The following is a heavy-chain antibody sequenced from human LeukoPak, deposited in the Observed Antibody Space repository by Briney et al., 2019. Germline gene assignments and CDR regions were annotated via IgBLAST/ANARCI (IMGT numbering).Heavy chain of an antibody. J-gene: IGHJ4*02. CDR3: ASQDY. CDR1: GFTFSSYG. Sequence: GGSLRLSCAASGFTFSSYGMHWVRQAPGKGLEWVAVISYDGSNKYYADSVKGRFTISRDNSKNTLYLQMNSLRAEDTAVYYCASQDYWGQGTLVTVSS. CDR2: ISYDGSNK. V-gene: IGHV3-30*03.